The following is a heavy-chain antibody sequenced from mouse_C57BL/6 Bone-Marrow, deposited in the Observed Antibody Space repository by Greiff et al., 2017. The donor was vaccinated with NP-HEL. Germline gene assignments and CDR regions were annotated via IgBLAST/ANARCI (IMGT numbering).Heavy chain of an antibody. J-gene: IGHJ2*01. CDR2: IYPSDSET. Sequence: QVQLQQPGAELVRPGSSVKLSCKASGYTFTSYWMDWVKQRPGQGLEWIGNIYPSDSETHYNQKFKDKATLTVDKSSSTAYMQLSSLTSEDSAVYYCARGELPYFDYWGQGTTLTVSS. D-gene: IGHD1-1*01. CDR1: GYTFTSYW. CDR3: ARGELPYFDY. V-gene: IGHV1-61*01.